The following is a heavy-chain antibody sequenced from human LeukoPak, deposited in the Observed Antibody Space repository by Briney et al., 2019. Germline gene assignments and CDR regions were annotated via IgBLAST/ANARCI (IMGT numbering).Heavy chain of an antibody. Sequence: SETLSLTCTVSGVSISSSNSYWGWIRQPPGKGLEWIGSIYYSGNTYYNASLKSRVTISVDTSKNQFSLKLTSVTAADTAVYYCARQTGSGLFILPGGQGTLVTVSS. CDR1: GVSISSSNSY. CDR2: IYYSGNT. J-gene: IGHJ4*02. V-gene: IGHV4-39*01. D-gene: IGHD3/OR15-3a*01. CDR3: ARQTGSGLFILP.